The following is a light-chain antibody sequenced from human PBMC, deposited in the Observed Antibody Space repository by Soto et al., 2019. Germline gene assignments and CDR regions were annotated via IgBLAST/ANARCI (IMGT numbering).Light chain of an antibody. V-gene: IGKV1-17*03. CDR3: LQHNNFPIT. CDR2: DAS. J-gene: IGKJ5*01. CDR1: QGISNH. Sequence: DIQMTQSPSAMSASVGDRVTITCRASQGISNHLVWFQQKPGKVPKRLIYDASSLQTGVPSRFSGSGSGTDFTLTISSPQPEDFATYYCLQHNNFPITFGQGTRLEAK.